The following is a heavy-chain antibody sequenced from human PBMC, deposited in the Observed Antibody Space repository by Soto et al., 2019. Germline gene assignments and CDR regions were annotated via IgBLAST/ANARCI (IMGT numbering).Heavy chain of an antibody. V-gene: IGHV2-5*02. CDR1: GFSLSTSGVA. CDR2: LYWDDDE. CDR3: VHRQYNGYDWGYFDY. Sequence: QITVKESGPTLVKPTQTLTLTCTVSGFSLSTSGVAVAWIRQPPGKALEWLALLYWDDDERYSPPLRSRLTIPKDNSKNQVVLTMTHMDPVDTGTYYCVHRQYNGYDWGYFDYWGQGSLVAVSS. J-gene: IGHJ4*02. D-gene: IGHD5-12*01.